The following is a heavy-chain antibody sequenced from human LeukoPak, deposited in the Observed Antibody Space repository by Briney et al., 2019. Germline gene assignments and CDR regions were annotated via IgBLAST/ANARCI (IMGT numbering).Heavy chain of an antibody. CDR3: ARDWKESHSPYYMDI. J-gene: IGHJ6*03. Sequence: PGGSLRLSCAASGFTFDAFGMQWVRQAPGKGLEWLAFISPGGINKKYADSLKGRFTISRDNSEETLYLQVDDLRVEDTGVYICARDWKESHSPYYMDIWGRGTTVIVSS. CDR1: GFTFDAFG. CDR2: ISPGGINK. D-gene: IGHD1-1*01. V-gene: IGHV3-33*05.